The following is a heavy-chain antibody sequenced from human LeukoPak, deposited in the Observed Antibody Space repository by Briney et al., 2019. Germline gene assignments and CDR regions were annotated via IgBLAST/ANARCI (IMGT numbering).Heavy chain of an antibody. CDR2: IYPGDSDT. CDR3: ARRSSSVSSGYDY. D-gene: IGHD6-6*01. CDR1: EYSFTSYW. V-gene: IGHV5-51*01. J-gene: IGHJ4*02. Sequence: GESLKISCKGSEYSFTSYWIGWVRQMPGKGLEWMGIIYPGDSDTRYSPSFQGQVTISADKSISTAYLQWSSLKASDTAMYYCARRSSSVSSGYDYWGQGTLVTVSS.